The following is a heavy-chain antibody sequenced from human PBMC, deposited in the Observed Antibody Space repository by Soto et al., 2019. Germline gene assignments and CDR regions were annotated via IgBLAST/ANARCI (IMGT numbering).Heavy chain of an antibody. V-gene: IGHV4-30-4*01. CDR2: ISYSGNT. CDR1: SGSISSGDHY. CDR3: ARSGSWYLGYYFDY. D-gene: IGHD6-13*01. Sequence: SETLSLTCSVSSGSISSGDHYWNWIRQPPGKGLEWIGYISYSGNTYYNPCLKSRIIISVDTSKNLFSLKLSSVTAADTAVYYRARSGSWYLGYYFDYWGQGTLVTVS. J-gene: IGHJ4*02.